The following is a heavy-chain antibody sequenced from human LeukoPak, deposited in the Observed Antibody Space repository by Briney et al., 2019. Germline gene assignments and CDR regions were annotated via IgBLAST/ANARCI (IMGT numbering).Heavy chain of an antibody. J-gene: IGHJ4*02. CDR3: SRQIWYNWNTPGGYYFDY. CDR2: IYYSGST. CDR1: GYSVSSGYY. V-gene: IGHV4-38-2*02. Sequence: SETLSLTCTVSGYSVSSGYYWGWIREPPGRALEGIGNIYYSGSTYYNPFLKSRVTTSVDTSKNQVSLKLSTLTSADTAVSFCSRQIWYNWNTPGGYYFDYWGQGTLVTVSS. D-gene: IGHD1/OR15-1a*01.